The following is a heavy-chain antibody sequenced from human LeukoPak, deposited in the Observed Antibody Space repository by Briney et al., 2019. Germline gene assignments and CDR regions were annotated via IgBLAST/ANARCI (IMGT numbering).Heavy chain of an antibody. J-gene: IGHJ1*01. Sequence: ASVNVSCKASGYTFSGYYMHWVRQPPGQGLEWMGWINPNSGGTNYAQKFQGRVTMTRDTSISTAYMELSRLRSDDTAVYYCARGYPLSTTAAGTYFQHWGQGTLVTVSS. D-gene: IGHD6-13*01. CDR2: INPNSGGT. CDR3: ARGYPLSTTAAGTYFQH. CDR1: GYTFSGYY. V-gene: IGHV1-2*02.